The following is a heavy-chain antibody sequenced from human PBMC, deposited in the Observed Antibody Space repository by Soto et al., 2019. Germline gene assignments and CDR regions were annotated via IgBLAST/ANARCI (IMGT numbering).Heavy chain of an antibody. CDR3: ASLSDAFDI. Sequence: VQLVESGGGLVQPGGSLRLSCAASGITFSSYVMHWVHQAPGKGLEWVAVIWYDGSNKYYADSVKGRFTISRDNSKNTLYLQMNSLRAEDTAVYYCASLSDAFDIWGQGTMVTVSS. CDR1: GITFSSYV. J-gene: IGHJ3*02. CDR2: IWYDGSNK. V-gene: IGHV3-33*01.